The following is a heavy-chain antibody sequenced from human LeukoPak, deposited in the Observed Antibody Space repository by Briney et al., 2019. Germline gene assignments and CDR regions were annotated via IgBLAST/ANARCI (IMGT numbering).Heavy chain of an antibody. D-gene: IGHD5-18*01. Sequence: GASVKISCKASGYTFSGHYIHWVRQAPGQGLEWMGVMHPTGGSTNYAQRFEGRVTMTRDTSTSTVYMDLRSLTSGDTAVYYCARDDFDTAMVYNYFDPWGQGTLVTVSS. CDR2: MHPTGGST. V-gene: IGHV1-46*01. J-gene: IGHJ5*02. CDR3: ARDDFDTAMVYNYFDP. CDR1: GYTFSGHY.